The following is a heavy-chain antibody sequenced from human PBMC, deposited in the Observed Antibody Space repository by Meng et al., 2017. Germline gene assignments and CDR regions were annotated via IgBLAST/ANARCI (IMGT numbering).Heavy chain of an antibody. CDR3: ARDPGFTCSSTSCYAFDY. D-gene: IGHD2-2*01. Sequence: GESLKISCAASGFTFSSYSMNWVRQAPGKGLEWVSSISSSSSYIYYADSVKGRFTISRDNAKNSLYLQMNSLRAEDTAVYYCARDPGFTCSSTSCYAFDYWGQGTLVTVSS. J-gene: IGHJ4*02. V-gene: IGHV3-21*01. CDR2: ISSSSSYI. CDR1: GFTFSSYS.